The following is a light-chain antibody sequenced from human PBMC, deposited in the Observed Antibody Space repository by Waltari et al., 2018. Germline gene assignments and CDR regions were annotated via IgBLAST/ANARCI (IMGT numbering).Light chain of an antibody. V-gene: IGKV3-20*01. CDR3: HQYGSSPYI. CDR1: QSVTSRY. Sequence: EIVLTQSPGTLSLSPGERATLPCRASQSVTSRYIAWYQQKPGQPPRLLFYGASSRATGIPGRFSGSGSGTDFTLTISRLEPEDFAVYYCHQYGSSPYIFGQGTKLEIK. CDR2: GAS. J-gene: IGKJ2*01.